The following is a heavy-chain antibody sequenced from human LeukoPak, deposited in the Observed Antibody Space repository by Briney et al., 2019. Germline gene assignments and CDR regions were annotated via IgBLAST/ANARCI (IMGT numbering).Heavy chain of an antibody. J-gene: IGHJ5*02. CDR3: ARESRPVGDYYESSGYYSLVP. CDR2: VNPGGGST. CDR1: GYTFTSYY. V-gene: IGHV1-46*01. Sequence: ASVKVSCKASGYTFTSYYMHWVRQAPGQGLEWMGIVNPGGGSTSYAEKFQGRVTMTRDTSTSTVYMELSSLRSEDTAVYYCARESRPVGDYYESSGYYSLVPWGQGTLVTVSS. D-gene: IGHD3-22*01.